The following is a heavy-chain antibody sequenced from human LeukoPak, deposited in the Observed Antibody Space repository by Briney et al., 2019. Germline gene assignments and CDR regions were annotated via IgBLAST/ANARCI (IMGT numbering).Heavy chain of an antibody. CDR2: IYYSGST. J-gene: IGHJ3*02. Sequence: SETLSLTCTVSGGSISSYYWSWIRQPPGKGLEWIGYIYYSGSTNYNPSLKSRVTISVDTSKNQFSLKVSSVTAADTAVYYCARDNVRWQHRTAFDIWGQGTMVTVSS. CDR1: GGSISSYY. D-gene: IGHD4-23*01. V-gene: IGHV4-59*01. CDR3: ARDNVRWQHRTAFDI.